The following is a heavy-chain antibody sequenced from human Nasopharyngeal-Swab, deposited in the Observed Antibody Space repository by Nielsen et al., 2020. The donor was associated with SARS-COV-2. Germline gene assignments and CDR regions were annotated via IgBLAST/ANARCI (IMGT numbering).Heavy chain of an antibody. V-gene: IGHV3-23*01. CDR2: ISGSGGST. CDR1: GFTFSSYA. J-gene: IGHJ3*02. CDR3: AKGWQWLVRDAFDI. D-gene: IGHD6-19*01. Sequence: GESLKISCAASGFTFSSYAMSWVRQAPGKGLEWASAISGSGGSTYYADSVKGRFTISRDNSKNTLYLQMNSLRAEDTAVYYCAKGWQWLVRDAFDIWGQGTMVTVSS.